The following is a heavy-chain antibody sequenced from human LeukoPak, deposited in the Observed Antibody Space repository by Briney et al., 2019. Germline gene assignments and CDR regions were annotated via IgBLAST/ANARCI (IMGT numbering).Heavy chain of an antibody. V-gene: IGHV3-23*01. CDR2: ISGSGGST. Sequence: GGSLRLSCAASGFTFSSYSMNWVRQAPGKGLEWVSAISGSGGSTYYADSVKGRFTISRDNSKNTLYLQMNSLRAEDTAVYYCAKGAGGGYSYGPVDYWGQGTLVTVSS. CDR3: AKGAGGGYSYGPVDY. J-gene: IGHJ4*02. D-gene: IGHD5-18*01. CDR1: GFTFSSYS.